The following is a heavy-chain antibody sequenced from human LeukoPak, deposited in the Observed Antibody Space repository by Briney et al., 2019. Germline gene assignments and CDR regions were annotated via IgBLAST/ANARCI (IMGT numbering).Heavy chain of an antibody. CDR2: ISSNGGST. D-gene: IGHD1-26*01. V-gene: IGHV3-64*02. CDR1: GFTFSSYS. CDR3: ARENSGSYYQYDY. Sequence: GGSLRLSCAASGFTFSSYSMHWVRQAPGKGLEYVSGISSNGGSTWYAGSVKGRFTISRDNSKNTVNLQMGSLRAEDMAVYYCARENSGSYYQYDYWGQGTLVTVSS. J-gene: IGHJ4*02.